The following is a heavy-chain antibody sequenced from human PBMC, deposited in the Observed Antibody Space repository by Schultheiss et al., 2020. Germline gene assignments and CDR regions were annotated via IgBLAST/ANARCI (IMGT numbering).Heavy chain of an antibody. V-gene: IGHV4-59*08. CDR2: IYYSGST. CDR3: ASVLRPSPYYYYYGMDV. CDR1: GGSISSYY. J-gene: IGHJ6*02. Sequence: SQTLSLTCTVSGGSISSYYWSWIRQPPGKGLEWIGYIYYSGSTNYNPSLKSRVTISVDTSKNQFSLKLSSVTAADTAVYYCASVLRPSPYYYYYGMDVWGQGTTVTVSS. D-gene: IGHD3-3*01.